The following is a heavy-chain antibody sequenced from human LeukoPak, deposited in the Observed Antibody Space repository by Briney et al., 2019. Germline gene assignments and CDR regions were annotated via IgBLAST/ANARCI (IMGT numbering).Heavy chain of an antibody. Sequence: GGSLRLSCAASGFTFDDYAMHWVRQAPGKGLEWVAVISYDGSNKYYADSVKGRFTISRDNSKNTLYLQMNSLRAEDTAVYYCAREDTVTSIDYWGQGTLVTVSS. J-gene: IGHJ4*02. V-gene: IGHV3-30-3*01. D-gene: IGHD4-17*01. CDR3: AREDTVTSIDY. CDR1: GFTFDDYA. CDR2: ISYDGSNK.